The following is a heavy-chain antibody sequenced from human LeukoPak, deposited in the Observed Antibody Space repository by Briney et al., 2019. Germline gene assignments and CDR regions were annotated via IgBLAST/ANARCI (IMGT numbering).Heavy chain of an antibody. D-gene: IGHD6-6*01. CDR2: ISSSTSYI. V-gene: IGHV3-21*01. J-gene: IGHJ4*02. CDR1: GFTFSPYR. Sequence: PGGSLRLSCGASGFTFSPYRMNWVRGATGRGLEWVSPISSSTSYIYYADSVKGRFTISRDNAKNSLYLQMNSLRAEDTAVYYCAREGPYSSSSPGFDCWGQGTLVTVSS. CDR3: AREGPYSSSSPGFDC.